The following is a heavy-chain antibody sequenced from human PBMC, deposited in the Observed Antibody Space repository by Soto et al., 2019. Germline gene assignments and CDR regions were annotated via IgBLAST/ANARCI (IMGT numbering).Heavy chain of an antibody. V-gene: IGHV1-18*01. J-gene: IGHJ3*02. CDR2: ISAYNGNT. CDR1: GYAFTSYG. CDR3: ARGRFGVVPRPDAFDI. Sequence: ASVKVSCKASGYAFTSYGISWVRQAPGQGLEWMGWISAYNGNTNYAQKLQGRVTMTTDTSTSTAYMELRSLRSDDTAVYYCARGRFGVVPRPDAFDIWGQGTMVTVSS. D-gene: IGHD3-3*01.